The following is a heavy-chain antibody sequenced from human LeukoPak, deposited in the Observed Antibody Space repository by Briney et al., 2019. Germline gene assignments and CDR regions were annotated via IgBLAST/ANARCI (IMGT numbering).Heavy chain of an antibody. Sequence: SETLSLTCTVSGGSISTYYWSWIRQPPGKGLEWIGYIYYTGSTNYNPSLKSRVTISVDTSKNQFSLKLSSVTAADTAVYYCARSYKYYYGSGSPRSPFGPWGQGTLVTVSP. CDR3: ARSYKYYYGSGSPRSPFGP. D-gene: IGHD3-10*01. V-gene: IGHV4-59*12. J-gene: IGHJ5*02. CDR2: IYYTGST. CDR1: GGSISTYY.